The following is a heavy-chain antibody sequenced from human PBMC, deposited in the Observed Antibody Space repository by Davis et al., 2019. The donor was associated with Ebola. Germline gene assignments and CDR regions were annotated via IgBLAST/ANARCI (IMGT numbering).Heavy chain of an antibody. Sequence: ASVKVSCKASGYTFTGYYMHWVRQAPGQGLEWMGWINPNSGNTNYAQKLQGRVTMTTDTSTSTAYMELRSLRSDDTAVYYCARLVAGISFDYWGQGTLVTVSS. D-gene: IGHD6-19*01. CDR1: GYTFTGYY. J-gene: IGHJ4*02. V-gene: IGHV1-18*04. CDR3: ARLVAGISFDY. CDR2: INPNSGNT.